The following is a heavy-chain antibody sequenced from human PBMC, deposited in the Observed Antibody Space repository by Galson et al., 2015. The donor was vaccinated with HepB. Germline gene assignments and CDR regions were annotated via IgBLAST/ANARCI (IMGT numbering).Heavy chain of an antibody. CDR3: ARDLLYSSGWYFDY. CDR1: GFTFSSYA. D-gene: IGHD6-19*01. J-gene: IGHJ4*02. CDR2: ISYDGSNK. Sequence: SLRLSCAASGFTFSSYAMHWVRQAPGKGLEWVAVISYDGSNKYYADSVKGRFTISRDNSKNTLYLQMNSLRAEDTAVYYCARDLLYSSGWYFDYWGQGTLVTVSS. V-gene: IGHV3-30-3*01.